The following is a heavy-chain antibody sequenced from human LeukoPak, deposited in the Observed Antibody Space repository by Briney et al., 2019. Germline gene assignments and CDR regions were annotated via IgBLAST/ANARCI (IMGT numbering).Heavy chain of an antibody. CDR3: ARARGDFWSGYYIDY. CDR1: GFTFSSYG. V-gene: IGHV3-30*02. D-gene: IGHD3-3*01. Sequence: GGSLRLSCAASGFTFSSYGMHWVRQAPGKGLEWVAFIRFDGSHKYYGDSVKGRFTISRDNSKNTVDLKMNSLRAEDTAVYYCARARGDFWSGYYIDYWGQGTLVTVFS. CDR2: IRFDGSHK. J-gene: IGHJ4*02.